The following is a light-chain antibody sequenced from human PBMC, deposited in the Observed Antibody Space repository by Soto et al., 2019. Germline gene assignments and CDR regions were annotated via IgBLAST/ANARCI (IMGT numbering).Light chain of an antibody. J-gene: IGKJ3*01. CDR3: QQSYSTPIT. Sequence: DIQMTQSPSSLSASVGDRVTITCRASQSISSYLNWYQQKPGKAPKLLIYAASSLQSGVPSRSSGSGSETDFTLTISSLQPEDFATYYCQQSYSTPITFGPGTKVDIQ. V-gene: IGKV1-39*01. CDR2: AAS. CDR1: QSISSY.